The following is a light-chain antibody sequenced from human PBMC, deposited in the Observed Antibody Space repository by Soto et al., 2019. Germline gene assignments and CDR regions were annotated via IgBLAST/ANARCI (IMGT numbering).Light chain of an antibody. V-gene: IGLV2-14*01. J-gene: IGLJ2*01. CDR3: SSYTTSSTLAI. CDR2: EVS. CDR1: SSDVGGYNY. Sequence: QSAPTQPASVSGSPGQSITISCTGTSSDVGGYNYVSWYQQHPGKAPKLMIYEVSNRPSGVSNRFSGSKSGNTASLTISGLQAEDEADYYCSSYTTSSTLAIFGGGTKLTVL.